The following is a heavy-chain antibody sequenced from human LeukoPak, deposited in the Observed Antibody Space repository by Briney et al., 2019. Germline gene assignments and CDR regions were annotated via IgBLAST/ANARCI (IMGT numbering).Heavy chain of an antibody. V-gene: IGHV1-69*13. CDR1: GGTFSSYA. Sequence: ASVKVSCKASGGTFSSYAISWVRQAPGQGLEWMGGIIPIFGTANYAQKFQGRVTVTADESTSTAYMELSSLRSEDTAVYYCARRNPPMDILTGYGYFQHWGQGTLVTVSS. CDR2: IIPIFGTA. CDR3: ARRNPPMDILTGYGYFQH. J-gene: IGHJ1*01. D-gene: IGHD3-9*01.